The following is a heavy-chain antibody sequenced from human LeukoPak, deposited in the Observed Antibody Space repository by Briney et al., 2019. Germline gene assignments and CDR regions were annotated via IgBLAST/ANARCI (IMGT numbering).Heavy chain of an antibody. CDR2: ISGSGGST. Sequence: GGSLRLSCAVSGFTFSSYAMSWVRQAPGEGLDWVSAISGSGGSTYYADSVMGRFTISRDNYKNTVYMQMNSLRAEDTALYYCAKGTTTDDVAFDFWGQGTMVTVSS. J-gene: IGHJ3*01. V-gene: IGHV3-23*01. D-gene: IGHD4-17*01. CDR3: AKGTTTDDVAFDF. CDR1: GFTFSSYA.